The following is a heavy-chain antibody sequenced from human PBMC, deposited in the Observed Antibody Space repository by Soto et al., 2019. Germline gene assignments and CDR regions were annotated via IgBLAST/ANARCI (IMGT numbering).Heavy chain of an antibody. Sequence: EVQLLESGGGLVQPGGSLRLSCAGSGFTFGAYAMSWVRQAPGKGLEWVSGISGPGSNTYYADSVKGRFTISRDNSNNALVLQMNSLRAEDTAVYYFAKDRAYNGYDFNRFDYWGQGTLVTVSS. J-gene: IGHJ4*02. V-gene: IGHV3-23*01. CDR2: ISGPGSNT. D-gene: IGHD5-12*01. CDR1: GFTFGAYA. CDR3: AKDRAYNGYDFNRFDY.